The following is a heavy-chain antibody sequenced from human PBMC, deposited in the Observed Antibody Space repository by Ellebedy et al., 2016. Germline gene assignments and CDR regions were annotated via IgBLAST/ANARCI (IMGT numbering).Heavy chain of an antibody. CDR3: ARGGLRGDTLGYYALDA. D-gene: IGHD4-17*01. CDR1: GDWVSSNSAT. V-gene: IGHV6-1*01. Sequence: SQTLSLTXXISGDWVSSNSATWNWIRQSPSRGLEWLGRTYYRTTWYSDYAVSVSSRMTIDPDTSQNHLSLHLNSVTPEDTAVYYCARGGLRGDTLGYYALDAWGPGTTVTVAS. CDR2: TYYRTTWYS. J-gene: IGHJ6*02.